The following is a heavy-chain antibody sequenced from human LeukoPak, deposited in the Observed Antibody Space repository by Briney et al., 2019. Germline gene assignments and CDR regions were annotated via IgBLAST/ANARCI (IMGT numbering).Heavy chain of an antibody. V-gene: IGHV1-2*02. CDR2: INLKSGGT. J-gene: IGHJ4*02. CDR1: AYTFTGYY. CDR3: ARSPHILTGENFDY. Sequence: ASVKVSCKPSAYTFTGYYMHWVRQAPGQGLEWMGWINLKSGGTNYAQKFQGRVTMTRDTSISTAYMELSRLRSDDTAVYYCARSPHILTGENFDYWGQGTLVTVSS. D-gene: IGHD3-9*01.